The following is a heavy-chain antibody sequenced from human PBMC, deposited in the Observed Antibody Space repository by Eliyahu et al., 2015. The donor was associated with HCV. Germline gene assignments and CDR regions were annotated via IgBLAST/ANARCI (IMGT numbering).Heavy chain of an antibody. V-gene: IGHV3-64D*06. Sequence: EVQLVESGGGLVQPGGSLRLSCSASGFIFNTCALQWVRQAPGKGLEYISAISTYGDSTYYADSVKGRFTISRDNSKNTLYLQMSSLRAEDTAVYYCVKRLVSNVVTDLDYWGQGTLVTVSS. CDR2: ISTYGDST. CDR3: VKRLVSNVVTDLDY. CDR1: GFIFNTCA. J-gene: IGHJ4*02. D-gene: IGHD4-23*01.